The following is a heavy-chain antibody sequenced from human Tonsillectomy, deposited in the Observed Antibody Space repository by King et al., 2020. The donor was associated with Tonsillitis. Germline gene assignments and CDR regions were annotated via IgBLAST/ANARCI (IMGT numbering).Heavy chain of an antibody. CDR3: AREAYSSGRCGIFDI. CDR2: LEHGEKKK. CDR1: GLTVSASI. D-gene: IGHD6-19*01. V-gene: IGHV3-30*01. J-gene: IGHJ3*02. Sequence: VQLVESGGVVVQPGGSLRLSCAASGLTVSASIIYWLRQVSGQGLVLWVLLEHGEKKKNHAGTMRCRFTISGDNSQNTVYLEMNSLRAEETAVYYCAREAYSSGRCGIFDIWGQGTKVTVSS.